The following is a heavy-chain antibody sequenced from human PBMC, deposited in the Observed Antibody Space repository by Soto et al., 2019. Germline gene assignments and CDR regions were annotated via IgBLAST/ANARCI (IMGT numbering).Heavy chain of an antibody. CDR3: ERGRTLITGTSFGY. D-gene: IGHD1-20*01. V-gene: IGHV4-34*01. J-gene: IGHJ4*02. CDR1: DGAFSGYY. Sequence: SQTLSLTCGVYDGAFSGYYWTWIRQPPGKGLEWIGEINHSGSTNYKPSLTSRGTISVYTYKNQVSLKMRSVTAADTSVYYFERGRTLITGTSFGYWRQGTMVTASS. CDR2: INHSGST.